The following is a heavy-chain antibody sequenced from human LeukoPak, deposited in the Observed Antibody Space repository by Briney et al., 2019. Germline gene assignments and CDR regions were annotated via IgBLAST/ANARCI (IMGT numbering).Heavy chain of an antibody. CDR2: ISYDGSNK. CDR3: AKEVWGGWGLPGLLQGLYGMDV. V-gene: IGHV3-30*18. D-gene: IGHD3-22*01. Sequence: GGSLRLSCAASGFTFSSYGMHWVRQAPGKGLEWVAVISYDGSNKYYADSVKGRFTISRDNSKNTLYLQMNSLRAEDTAVYYCAKEVWGGWGLPGLLQGLYGMDVWGQGTTVTVSS. J-gene: IGHJ6*02. CDR1: GFTFSSYG.